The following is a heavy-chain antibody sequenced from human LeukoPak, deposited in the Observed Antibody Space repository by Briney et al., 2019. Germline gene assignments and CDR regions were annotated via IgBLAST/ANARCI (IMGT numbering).Heavy chain of an antibody. CDR2: ISAYNGNT. CDR3: ARSKRYGGYDSRGDLDY. J-gene: IGHJ4*02. V-gene: IGHV1-18*04. CDR1: GYTFTSYG. Sequence: ASVKVSCKASGYTFTSYGISWVRQAPGQGLEWMGWISAYNGNTNYAQKLQGRVTMTTDTSTSTAYMELRSLRSDDTAVYYCARSKRYGGYDSRGDLDYWGQGTLVTVSS. D-gene: IGHD5-12*01.